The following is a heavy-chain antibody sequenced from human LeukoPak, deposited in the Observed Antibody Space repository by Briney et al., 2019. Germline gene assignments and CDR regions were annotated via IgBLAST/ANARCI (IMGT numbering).Heavy chain of an antibody. CDR3: ARGSGWFGDLLEPYYYYCMDV. V-gene: IGHV3-74*01. CDR2: INSDGSST. CDR1: GFTFSSYW. Sequence: GESLRLSCAASGFTFSSYWMHWVRQAPGKGLVWVSRINSDGSSTSYADSVKRRFTFSRDNAKNTLYLQMNSLRGEDTAVYYCARGSGWFGDLLEPYYYYCMDVWGQGTTVTVSS. D-gene: IGHD3-10*01. J-gene: IGHJ6*02.